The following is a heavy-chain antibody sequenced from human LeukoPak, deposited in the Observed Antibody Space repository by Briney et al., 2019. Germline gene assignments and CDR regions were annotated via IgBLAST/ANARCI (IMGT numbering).Heavy chain of an antibody. CDR3: ARARGTIVRPSDFYMDV. Sequence: SETLSLTCTVSGGFISSYYWSWIRQPAGKGLEWIGRIYTSGSTNYNPSLKSRVTMSEDTSKNQFSLKLSSVTAADTAVYYCARARGTIVRPSDFYMDVWGKGTTVTVSS. V-gene: IGHV4-4*07. D-gene: IGHD3-10*01. J-gene: IGHJ6*03. CDR2: IYTSGST. CDR1: GGFISSYY.